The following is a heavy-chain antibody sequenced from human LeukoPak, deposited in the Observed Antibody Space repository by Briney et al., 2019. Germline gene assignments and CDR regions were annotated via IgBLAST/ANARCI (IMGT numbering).Heavy chain of an antibody. CDR2: ISGSGGST. V-gene: IGHV3-23*01. Sequence: GGSLRLSCAASGFTFSSYEMSWVRQAPGKGLEWVSAISGSGGSTYYADSVKGRFTISRDNSKNTLYLQMNSLRAEDTAVYYCAKRVPGYSSGWYAEWGQGTLVTVSS. D-gene: IGHD6-19*01. J-gene: IGHJ4*02. CDR3: AKRVPGYSSGWYAE. CDR1: GFTFSSYE.